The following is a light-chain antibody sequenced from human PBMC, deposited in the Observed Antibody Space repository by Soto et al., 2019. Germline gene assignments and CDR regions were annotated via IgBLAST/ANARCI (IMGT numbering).Light chain of an antibody. CDR1: PSVNIN. J-gene: IGKJ2*03. CDR3: QQYNNWPPYS. V-gene: IGKV3-15*01. Sequence: EIVMTQSPATLSVSPGERATLSCRASPSVNINLAWYQQKPGQAPSLLIYGASTRATGIPARFSGSGSGTDFTLTISSLQSKDFAVYYCQQYNNWPPYSFGQGTKLEIK. CDR2: GAS.